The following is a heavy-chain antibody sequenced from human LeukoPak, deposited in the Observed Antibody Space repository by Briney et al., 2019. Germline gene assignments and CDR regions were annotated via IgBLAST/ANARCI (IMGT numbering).Heavy chain of an antibody. CDR2: IDSDGGTT. J-gene: IGHJ4*02. CDR3: VRDRDAYNF. CDR1: GFTFSNYI. V-gene: IGHV3-74*01. Sequence: TGGSLRLSCAASGFTFSNYIMHWVRQVPGKGLVWVSRIDSDGGTTHYADSVKGRFTISRDNAKNTLYLQMNSLRAEDTAVYYCVRDRDAYNFWGQGTLVTVTP. D-gene: IGHD5-24*01.